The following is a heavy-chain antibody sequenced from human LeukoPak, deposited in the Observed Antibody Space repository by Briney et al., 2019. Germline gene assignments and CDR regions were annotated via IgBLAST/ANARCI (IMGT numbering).Heavy chain of an antibody. CDR1: RFTLSSNY. CDR2: IYSGGST. V-gene: IGHV3-66*02. Sequence: GGSLRLSCAASRFTLSSNYMSWVRQAPGKGLEWVSVIYSGGSTYYADSVKRRFTISRDNSKNTLYLQMNSLRAEDTAVYYCARELSYYFDYWGQGTLVTVSS. J-gene: IGHJ4*02. D-gene: IGHD1-7*01. CDR3: ARELSYYFDY.